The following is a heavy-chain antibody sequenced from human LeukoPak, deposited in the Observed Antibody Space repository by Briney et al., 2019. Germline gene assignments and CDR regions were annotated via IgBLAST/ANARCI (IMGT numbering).Heavy chain of an antibody. CDR2: IIPILGIA. D-gene: IGHD3-10*01. CDR1: GGTFSSYA. J-gene: IGHJ4*02. V-gene: IGHV1-69*04. CDR3: ARGFSSGSSFDY. Sequence: GASVKVSCKASGGTFSSYAISWVRQAPGQGLEWMGRIIPILGIANYAQKFQGRVTITADKSTSTAYMELRSLRSDDTAVYYCARGFSSGSSFDYWGQGTLVTVSS.